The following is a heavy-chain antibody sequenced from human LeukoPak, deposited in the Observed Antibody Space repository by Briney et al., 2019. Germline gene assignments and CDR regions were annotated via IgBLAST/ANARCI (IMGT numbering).Heavy chain of an antibody. D-gene: IGHD3-16*01. CDR1: GGSISSGSYY. CDR2: IYTSGST. J-gene: IGHJ4*02. Sequence: SETLSLTCTVSGGSISSGSYYWSWIRQPAGKGLEWIGRIYTSGSTNYNPSLKSRVTISVDTSKNQFSLKLSSVTAADTAVYYCARLMGLARGGYYFDYWGQGTLVTVSS. CDR3: ARLMGLARGGYYFDY. V-gene: IGHV4-61*02.